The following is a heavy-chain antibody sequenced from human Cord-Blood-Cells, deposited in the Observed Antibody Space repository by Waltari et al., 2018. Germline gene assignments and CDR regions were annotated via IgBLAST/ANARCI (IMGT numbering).Heavy chain of an antibody. V-gene: IGHV4-39*01. D-gene: IGHD7-27*01. CDR3: ASLWDYYDYYGMDV. CDR1: GGSISSSSYY. Sequence: QLQLQESGPGLVKPSETLSLTCTVSGGSISSSSYYWGWIRQPPGKGLEWIGSIYYSAITYYTPALKRRVTISVDTSKNQFSLKLSSVTAADTAVYYCASLWDYYDYYGMDVWGQGTTVTVSS. J-gene: IGHJ6*02. CDR2: IYYSAIT.